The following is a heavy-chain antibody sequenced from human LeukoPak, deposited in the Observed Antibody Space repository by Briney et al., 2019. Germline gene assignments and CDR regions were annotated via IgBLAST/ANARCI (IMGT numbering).Heavy chain of an antibody. CDR2: IYTSGST. J-gene: IGHJ3*02. D-gene: IGHD2-2*02. CDR3: ARYCSSTSCYRNDAFDI. CDR1: GGSISSYY. V-gene: IGHV4-4*07. Sequence: LETLSLTCTVSGGSISSYYWIWIRQPAGKGLEWIARIYTSGSTNYNPSLKSRVTMSVDTSKNQFSLKLSSVIAADTAVYYCARYCSSTSCYRNDAFDIWGQGTMVTVSS.